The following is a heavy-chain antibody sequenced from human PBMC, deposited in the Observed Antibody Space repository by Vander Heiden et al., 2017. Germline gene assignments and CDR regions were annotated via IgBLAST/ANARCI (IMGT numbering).Heavy chain of an antibody. CDR2: ISGTGGST. D-gene: IGHD2-21*02. V-gene: IGHV3-23*01. J-gene: IGHJ6*02. CDR3: AKGLTSTGPHYYGMDV. Sequence: ISGTGGSTYYADPVKGRFTISRDNSKNTLYLQMNSLRAEDTAVYYCAKGLTSTGPHYYGMDVWGQGTTVTVSS.